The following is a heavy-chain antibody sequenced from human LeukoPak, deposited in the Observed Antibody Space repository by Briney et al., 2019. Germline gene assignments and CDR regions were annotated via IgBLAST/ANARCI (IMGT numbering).Heavy chain of an antibody. CDR2: INPNNGNT. V-gene: IGHV1-18*01. CDR1: GYTFTIYG. J-gene: IGHJ3*01. D-gene: IGHD3-22*01. CDR3: ARVGYDSSGRHRYAFDV. Sequence: GASVTVSCAASGYTFTIYGISWVRQAPGQGLEWMGWINPNNGNTNYVQKLQGRVTMTTDTSTSTAYMELRSLRSDDTAVYYCARVGYDSSGRHRYAFDVWGQGTMVTVSS.